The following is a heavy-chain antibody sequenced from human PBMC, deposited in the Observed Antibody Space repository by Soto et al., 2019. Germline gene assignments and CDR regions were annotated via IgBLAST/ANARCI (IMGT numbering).Heavy chain of an antibody. CDR2: ISSSSSYI. J-gene: IGHJ3*02. Sequence: PGGSLRLSCAASGFTFSSYSMNWVRQAPGKGLEWVSSISSSSSYIYYADSVKGRFTISRDNAKNSLYLQMNSLRAEDTAVYYCARDRVGPYCSSTSCHISAFDIWGQGTMVTVSS. D-gene: IGHD2-2*02. V-gene: IGHV3-21*01. CDR3: ARDRVGPYCSSTSCHISAFDI. CDR1: GFTFSSYS.